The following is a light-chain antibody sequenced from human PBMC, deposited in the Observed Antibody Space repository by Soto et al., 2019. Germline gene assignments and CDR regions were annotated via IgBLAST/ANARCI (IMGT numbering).Light chain of an antibody. CDR1: NVASRR. V-gene: IGLV3-21*02. CDR2: DDR. CDR3: QVWDSASDHYV. Sequence: SYELTQPPSVSVAPGQTARVTCGGINVASRRVHWFQQRPGQAPVLVVYDDRDRPSGIPERFSGANSGNTATLTISRVEAGDGADYFCQVWDSASDHYVFGTGTKVTVL. J-gene: IGLJ1*01.